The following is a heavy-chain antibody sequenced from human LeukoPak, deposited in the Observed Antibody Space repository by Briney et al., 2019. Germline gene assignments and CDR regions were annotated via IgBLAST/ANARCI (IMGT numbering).Heavy chain of an antibody. V-gene: IGHV1-69*04. CDR1: VGTFTSYA. J-gene: IGHJ5*02. Sequence: SVKVSRKASVGTFTSYAISWGRQAPGQGLEWRGRIITIFGIANNAQKFQGRVTIPADKSTTTAYMELSSLRSEDTAVYYCARQIVVVAATGWFDPWGQGTLVTVPS. D-gene: IGHD2-15*01. CDR2: IITIFGIA. CDR3: ARQIVVVAATGWFDP.